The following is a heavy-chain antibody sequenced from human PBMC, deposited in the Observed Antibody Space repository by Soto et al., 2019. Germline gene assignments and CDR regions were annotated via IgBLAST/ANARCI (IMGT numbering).Heavy chain of an antibody. V-gene: IGHV4-39*01. D-gene: IGHD3-22*01. CDR1: GGSISSSTYY. CDR2: IHYSGST. CDR3: PSDRNYFGMEV. J-gene: IGHJ6*02. Sequence: SETLSLTCTISGGSISSSTYYWGWIRQPPGKGLEWIGNIHYSGSTYYNPSLKSRVTISVDRSKNLFSLKLSSVTAADTAVYYCPSDRNYFGMEVWGQGTTVTVSS.